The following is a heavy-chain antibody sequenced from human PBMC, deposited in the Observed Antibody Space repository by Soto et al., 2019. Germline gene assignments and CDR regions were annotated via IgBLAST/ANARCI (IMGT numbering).Heavy chain of an antibody. CDR2: IYYRGNA. CDR1: DDSINSDKYY. D-gene: IGHD3-9*01. V-gene: IGHV4-39*01. J-gene: IGHJ4*02. CDR3: ARLAGLAPLPYSFDF. Sequence: PSETLCVTCSVSDDSINSDKYYWGWIRQPPGKGLEWIGSIYYRGNAYYNPSLQTRVTISLDKSKSQFSLKLNSVTAADSAVYFCARLAGLAPLPYSFDFPGPAVLLSV.